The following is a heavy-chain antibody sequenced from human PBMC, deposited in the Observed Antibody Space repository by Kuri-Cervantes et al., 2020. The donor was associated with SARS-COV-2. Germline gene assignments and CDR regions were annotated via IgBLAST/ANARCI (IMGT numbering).Heavy chain of an antibody. CDR3: ARLQYGDNTGPLRIFFDY. J-gene: IGHJ4*02. V-gene: IGHV5-51*01. Sequence: GGSLRLSCEGSGYSFTNYWIGWVRQMPGKGLEWMGLIYPADSDARYSPSFQGQVTISADKSIGTAYLQFSSLRASDSAIYYCARLQYGDNTGPLRIFFDYWGQGTLVTVSS. CDR2: IYPADSDA. D-gene: IGHD4-11*01. CDR1: GYSFTNYW.